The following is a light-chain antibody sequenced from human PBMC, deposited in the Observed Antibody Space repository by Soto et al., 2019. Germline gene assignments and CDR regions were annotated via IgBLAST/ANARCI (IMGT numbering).Light chain of an antibody. J-gene: IGKJ4*01. CDR2: GAS. V-gene: IGKV3-20*01. CDR1: QNVNSNF. CDR3: QQYATYPLT. Sequence: EIVLTQSPGTLSLSPGERATLSCRASQNVNSNFFAWYQQKAGQAPRLLIYGASSRATGIPDRFSGSGSGADFTLTISRLDPEDFALYYCQQYATYPLTFGGGTKVDIK.